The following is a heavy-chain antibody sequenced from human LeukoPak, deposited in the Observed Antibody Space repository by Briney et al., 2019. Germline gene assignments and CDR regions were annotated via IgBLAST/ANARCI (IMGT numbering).Heavy chain of an antibody. CDR1: GFTFSSYG. CDR2: ISYDGSNK. D-gene: IGHD3-22*01. CDR3: AKSLRDYYDSSGNEGFDY. J-gene: IGHJ4*02. Sequence: GRSLRLSCAASGFTFSSYGMHWVRQAPGKGLEWVAVISYDGSNKYYADSVKGRFTISRDNSKNTLYLQMNSLRAEDTAVYYCAKSLRDYYDSSGNEGFDYWGQGTLVTVSS. V-gene: IGHV3-30*18.